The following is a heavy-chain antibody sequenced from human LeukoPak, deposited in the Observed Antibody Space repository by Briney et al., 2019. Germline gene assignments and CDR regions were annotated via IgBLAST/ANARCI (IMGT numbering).Heavy chain of an antibody. V-gene: IGHV4-61*02. D-gene: IGHD4-17*01. CDR1: GGSISSGSYY. CDR2: IYTSGST. J-gene: IGHJ4*02. CDR3: ARGLYGDYGDY. Sequence: SETLSLTCTVSGGSISSGSYYWSWIRQPAGKGLEWIGRIYTSGSTNYNPSLKSRVTISVDTSKNQFFLELSSVTAADTAVYYCARGLYGDYGDYWGQGTLVTVSS.